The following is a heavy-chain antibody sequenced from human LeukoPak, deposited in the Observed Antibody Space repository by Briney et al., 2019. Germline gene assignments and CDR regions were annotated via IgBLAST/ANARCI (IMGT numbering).Heavy chain of an antibody. CDR1: GYTFTSYY. Sequence: ASVKVFCKASGYTFTSYYMHWVRQAPGQGLEWMGIINPRGDSTTYAQKFQGRVTMTRDTSTSTVYMELSSLRSEDTAVYYCARDSLKDDYSHFDYWGQGTLVTVSS. CDR3: ARDSLKDDYSHFDY. CDR2: INPRGDST. J-gene: IGHJ4*02. V-gene: IGHV1-46*01. D-gene: IGHD4-11*01.